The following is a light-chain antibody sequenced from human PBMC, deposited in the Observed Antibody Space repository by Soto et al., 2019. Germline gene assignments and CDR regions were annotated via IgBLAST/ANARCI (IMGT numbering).Light chain of an antibody. CDR3: QQYNNWLMLS. CDR2: CAS. V-gene: IGKV3-15*01. Sequence: EIVTTQSPAILSVSPCEIPTISCTASQSVSSTLSWYQQKPGQTPRLLIYCASTRATGIPATFIGSGSGTEFSLIISCLQSEDFSIYNCQQYNNWLMLSVGGGTKVDI. CDR1: QSVSST. J-gene: IGKJ4*01.